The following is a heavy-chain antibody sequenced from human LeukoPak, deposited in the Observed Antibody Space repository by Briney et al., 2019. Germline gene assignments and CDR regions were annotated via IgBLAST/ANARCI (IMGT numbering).Heavy chain of an antibody. D-gene: IGHD1-14*01. V-gene: IGHV3-7*01. CDR3: TRDRSRAEDD. Sequence: GGSLRLSCAASGFTFSGHWMSWVRQAPGKGLEWVANINQGGSDKYYVDSVKGRFTISRDNANNLLYLQMNSLRGEDTAVYYCTRDRSRAEDDWGRGTLVTVSS. J-gene: IGHJ4*02. CDR2: INQGGSDK. CDR1: GFTFSGHW.